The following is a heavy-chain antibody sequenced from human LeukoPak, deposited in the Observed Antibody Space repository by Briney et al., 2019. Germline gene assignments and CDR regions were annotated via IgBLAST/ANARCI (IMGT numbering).Heavy chain of an antibody. Sequence: PGRSLRLSCAASGFTFSSYGMHWVRQAPGKGLEWVAVIWYDGSNKYYADSVKGRFTISRDNSKNTLYLQMNSLRAEDTAVYYCARDRLYCSGGSCYPIFDYWGQGTLVTVSS. J-gene: IGHJ4*02. D-gene: IGHD2-15*01. CDR1: GFTFSSYG. CDR3: ARDRLYCSGGSCYPIFDY. V-gene: IGHV3-33*01. CDR2: IWYDGSNK.